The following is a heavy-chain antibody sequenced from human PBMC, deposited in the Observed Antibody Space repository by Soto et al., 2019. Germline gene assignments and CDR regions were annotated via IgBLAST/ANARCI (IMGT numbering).Heavy chain of an antibody. Sequence: WETLSLTCAACGRSFSGYYWSWILQPPGNGLEWIGEINHSGSTNYNPSLNSRATISVDTTKNQFSLKLSSVTTADTALYYCARGRQRPSAAYKGQGYYGMDLWGQGTTVTVSS. CDR1: GRSFSGYY. CDR3: ARGRQRPSAAYKGQGYYGMDL. D-gene: IGHD2-2*01. V-gene: IGHV4-34*01. CDR2: INHSGST. J-gene: IGHJ6*01.